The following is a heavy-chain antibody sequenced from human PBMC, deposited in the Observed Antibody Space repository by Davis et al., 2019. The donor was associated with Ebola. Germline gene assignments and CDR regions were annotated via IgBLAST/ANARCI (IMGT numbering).Heavy chain of an antibody. V-gene: IGHV3-33*01. D-gene: IGHD6-19*01. J-gene: IGHJ6*02. CDR3: ARAYTSGWYSFYAMDV. Sequence: SCKASGYTFSSYGIHWVRQAPGKGLEWVAIIWYDGSNKYYADPVKGRFTISRDNSKNTLYLQMNSLRAEDTALYYCARAYTSGWYSFYAMDVWGQGTTVTVSS. CDR1: GYTFSSYG. CDR2: IWYDGSNK.